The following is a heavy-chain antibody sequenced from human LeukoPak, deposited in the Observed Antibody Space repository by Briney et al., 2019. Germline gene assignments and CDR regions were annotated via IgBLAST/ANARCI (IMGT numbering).Heavy chain of an antibody. CDR3: AGDYYGSGSRD. CDR1: GGSISSYY. CDR2: IYYSGST. D-gene: IGHD3-10*01. V-gene: IGHV4-59*01. J-gene: IGHJ4*02. Sequence: PSETLSLTCTVSGGSISSYYWSWIRQPPGKGLEWIGYIYYSGSTNYNPSLKSRVTISVDTSKNQFSLKLSSVTAADTAVYYCAGDYYGSGSRDWGQGTLVTVSS.